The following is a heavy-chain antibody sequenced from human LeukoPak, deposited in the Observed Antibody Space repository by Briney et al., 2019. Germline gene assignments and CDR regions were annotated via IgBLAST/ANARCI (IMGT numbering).Heavy chain of an antibody. CDR3: ARERFHYDV. CDR1: GITLSSSW. D-gene: IGHD3-22*01. Sequence: GGSLRLSCEASGITLSSSWMHWVRQSPAKGLVWVARITSDGTDIKYADSVKGQFTLSRDNAKNTLYLQMNSLRVEDTALYYCARERFHYDVWGQGTLVTVSS. J-gene: IGHJ4*02. CDR2: ITSDGTDI. V-gene: IGHV3-74*01.